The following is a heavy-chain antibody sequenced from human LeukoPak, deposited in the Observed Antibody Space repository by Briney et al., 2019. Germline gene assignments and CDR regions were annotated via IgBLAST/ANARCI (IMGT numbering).Heavy chain of an antibody. Sequence: SETLSLTCTVSGDSISSYYWSWIRQPPGKGLEWLGYINYSGNTNYNPSLKSRVTISVDTSKNQFSLKLTSVTAADTAVYYCAREGRQDYVYFDCWGQGTLVTVSS. CDR2: INYSGNT. CDR3: AREGRQDYVYFDC. CDR1: GDSISSYY. J-gene: IGHJ4*02. V-gene: IGHV4-59*01. D-gene: IGHD4-17*01.